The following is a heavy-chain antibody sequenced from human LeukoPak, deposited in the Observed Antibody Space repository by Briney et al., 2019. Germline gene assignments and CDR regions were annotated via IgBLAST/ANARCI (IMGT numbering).Heavy chain of an antibody. CDR1: GFTFSSYA. CDR2: ISYDGSNK. CDR3: ARGPSINYGDYYY. D-gene: IGHD4-17*01. J-gene: IGHJ4*02. Sequence: GGSLRLSCAASGFTFSSYAMHWVRQAPGKGLEWVAVISYDGSNKYYADSVKGRFTTSRDNSKNTLYLQMNSLRAEDTAVYYCARGPSINYGDYYYWGQGTLVTVSS. V-gene: IGHV3-30-3*01.